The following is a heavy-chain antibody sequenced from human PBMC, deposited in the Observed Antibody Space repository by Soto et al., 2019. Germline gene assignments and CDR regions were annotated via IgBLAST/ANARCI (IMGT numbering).Heavy chain of an antibody. D-gene: IGHD3-9*01. CDR1: GGSFSGYY. CDR3: ARGFDGNYYYGMDV. V-gene: IGHV4-34*01. Sequence: SETLSLTCAVYGGSFSGYYWSWIRQPPGKGLEWIGEVNHSGSTNYNPSLKSRVTISVDTSKNQFSLKLSSVTAADTAVYYCARGFDGNYYYGMDVWGQGTTVTVSS. J-gene: IGHJ6*02. CDR2: VNHSGST.